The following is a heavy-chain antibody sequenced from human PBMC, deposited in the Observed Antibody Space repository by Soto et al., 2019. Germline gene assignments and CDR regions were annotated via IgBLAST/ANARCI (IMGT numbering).Heavy chain of an antibody. Sequence: QVQLVQSGAEVKKPGSSVKVSCKASGGTFSSYAISWVRQAPGQGLEWMGGIIPIFGTANYAQKFQGRVTITAGESTSTAYMELSSLRSEDTGVYYCASCTESVVPAAIQRPVLNYYYYYGMDVWGQGTTVTVSS. CDR3: ASCTESVVPAAIQRPVLNYYYYYGMDV. CDR2: IIPIFGTA. CDR1: GGTFSSYA. J-gene: IGHJ6*02. V-gene: IGHV1-69*01. D-gene: IGHD2-2*02.